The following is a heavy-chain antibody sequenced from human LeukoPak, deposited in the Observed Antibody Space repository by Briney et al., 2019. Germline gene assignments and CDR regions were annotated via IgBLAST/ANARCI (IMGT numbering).Heavy chain of an antibody. CDR3: ARRQGDGFDI. CDR2: IWYDESDK. V-gene: IGHV3-33*01. CDR1: GFSFSIYG. J-gene: IGHJ3*02. Sequence: GGSLRRSCAASGFSFSIYGMHWVRQAPGKGLVWVAPIWYDESDKYYAESVKGRFTISRDNSKNTLYLQMNSLRVEDTAVYYCARRQGDGFDIWGQGTMVTVSS.